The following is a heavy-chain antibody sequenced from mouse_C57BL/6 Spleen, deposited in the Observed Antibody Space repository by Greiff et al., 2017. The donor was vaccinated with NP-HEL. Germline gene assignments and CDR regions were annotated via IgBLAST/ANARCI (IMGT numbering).Heavy chain of an antibody. V-gene: IGHV5-17*01. Sequence: EVNLVESGGGLVKPGGSLKLSCAASGFTFSDYGMHWVRQAPEKGLEWVAYISSGSSTIYYADTVKGRFTISRDNAKNTLFLQMTSLRSEDTAMYYCARLSSSRPYAMDYWGQGTSVTVSS. D-gene: IGHD1-1*01. CDR3: ARLSSSRPYAMDY. J-gene: IGHJ4*01. CDR1: GFTFSDYG. CDR2: ISSGSSTI.